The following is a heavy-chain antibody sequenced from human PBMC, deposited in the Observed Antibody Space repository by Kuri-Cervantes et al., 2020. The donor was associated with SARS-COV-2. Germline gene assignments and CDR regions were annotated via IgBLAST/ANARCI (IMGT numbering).Heavy chain of an antibody. CDR1: GYTFTGYY. D-gene: IGHD6-6*01. Sequence: ASVKVSCKASGYTFTGYYMHWVRQAPGQGLEWMGWISAYNGNTNYAQKLQGRVTMTTDTSTSTAYMELRSLRSDDTAVYYCASKGQLEDAFDIWGQGTMVTVSS. V-gene: IGHV1-18*04. CDR2: ISAYNGNT. CDR3: ASKGQLEDAFDI. J-gene: IGHJ3*02.